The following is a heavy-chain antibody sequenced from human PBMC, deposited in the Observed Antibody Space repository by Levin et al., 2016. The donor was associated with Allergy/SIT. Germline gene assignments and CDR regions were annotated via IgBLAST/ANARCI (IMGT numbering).Heavy chain of an antibody. CDR1: GFIFNNYA. D-gene: IGHD3-3*01. J-gene: IGHJ4*02. CDR3: ARDYYTGSGIDY. CDR2: ISASGGTA. V-gene: IGHV3-23*01. Sequence: GESLKISCAASGFIFNNYAMSWVRQAPGKGLEWVSIISASGGTAYYADSVKGRFTMSRDNSKNTLFLQMNSLRAEDTAVYYCARDYYTGSGIDYWGQGTLVTVSS.